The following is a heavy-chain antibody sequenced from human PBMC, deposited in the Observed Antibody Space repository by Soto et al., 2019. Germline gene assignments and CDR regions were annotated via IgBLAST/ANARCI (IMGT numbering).Heavy chain of an antibody. J-gene: IGHJ3*02. CDR1: GYSFTSYW. Sequence: PGESLKISCKGSGYSFTSYWIGWVRQMPGKGLEWMGIIYPGDSDTRYSPSFQGQVTISADKSISTAYLQWSSLKASDTAMYYCARTAIRGVIIAAFDIWGQGTMVTVSS. V-gene: IGHV5-51*01. CDR3: ARTAIRGVIIAAFDI. D-gene: IGHD3-10*01. CDR2: IYPGDSDT.